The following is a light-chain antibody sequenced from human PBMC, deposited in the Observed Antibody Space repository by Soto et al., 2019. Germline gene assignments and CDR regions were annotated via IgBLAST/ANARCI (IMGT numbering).Light chain of an antibody. CDR1: HDIRKY. CDR2: DAS. Sequence: DIQMTQSPSSLSASVGDRVTITCQASHDIRKYLNWYQQKPGKAPKLLIYDASNLQTGVPSRFSGSGSGTDFTLTISSLRPEDIASYYCQQYHSLPLTFGGGTKVEI. V-gene: IGKV1-33*01. CDR3: QQYHSLPLT. J-gene: IGKJ4*01.